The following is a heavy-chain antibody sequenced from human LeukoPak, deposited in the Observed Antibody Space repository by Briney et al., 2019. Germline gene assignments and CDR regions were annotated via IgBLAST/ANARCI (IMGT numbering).Heavy chain of an antibody. V-gene: IGHV3-53*01. CDR1: GFTVSSNY. CDR2: IHSGDNT. J-gene: IGHJ4*02. CDR3: ASLTRDY. Sequence: GGSLRLSCAASGFTVSSNYTTWVRQAPGKGLEWVSVIHSGDNTYYADSVKGRFTISRDNSKNTFYLQMNSLRVEDTAVYYCASLTRDYWGQGTLVTVSS. D-gene: IGHD4/OR15-4a*01.